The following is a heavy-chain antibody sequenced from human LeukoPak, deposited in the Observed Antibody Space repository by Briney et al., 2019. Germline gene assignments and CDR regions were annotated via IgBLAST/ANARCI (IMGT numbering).Heavy chain of an antibody. V-gene: IGHV3-9*02. J-gene: IGHJ4*02. Sequence: GGSLRLSCAASGFTSDDYAMHWVRQAPGKGLEWVSGISWNSGSIGYADSVKGRFTISRDNAKNSLYLQMNSLRAEDTALYYCAKVREGSDGYNSYYFDYWGQGTLVTVSS. D-gene: IGHD5-24*01. CDR3: AKVREGSDGYNSYYFDY. CDR1: GFTSDDYA. CDR2: ISWNSGSI.